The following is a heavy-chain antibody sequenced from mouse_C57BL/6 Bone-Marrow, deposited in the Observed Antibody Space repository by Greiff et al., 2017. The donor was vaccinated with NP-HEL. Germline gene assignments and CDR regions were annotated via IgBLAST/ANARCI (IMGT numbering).Heavy chain of an antibody. D-gene: IGHD1-1*01. V-gene: IGHV14-4*01. Sequence: VQLQQPGAELVRPGASVKLSCTASGFNIKDDYMHWVKQRPEQGLEWIGWIDPENGDTEYASKFQGKATITADTSSNTAYLQLSSLTSEDTAVYYCTTATVVEGYAMDYWGQGTSVTVSS. J-gene: IGHJ4*01. CDR1: GFNIKDDY. CDR3: TTATVVEGYAMDY. CDR2: IDPENGDT.